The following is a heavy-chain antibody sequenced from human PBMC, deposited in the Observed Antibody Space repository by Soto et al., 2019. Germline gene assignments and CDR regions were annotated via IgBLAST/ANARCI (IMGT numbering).Heavy chain of an antibody. CDR1: GGSFSDFY. D-gene: IGHD2-15*01. CDR3: GPRGAVAPRGY. CDR2: INHIGYT. Sequence: QVQLQQWGAGLLKPSETLSLTCAVSGGSFSDFYWTWIRQLPGKGLEWIGEINHIGYTNYNPSLESRVAISVDTSKNQFSLNLRAVTAADTAVYYWGPRGAVAPRGYWGQGTLVTVSS. V-gene: IGHV4-34*02. J-gene: IGHJ4*02.